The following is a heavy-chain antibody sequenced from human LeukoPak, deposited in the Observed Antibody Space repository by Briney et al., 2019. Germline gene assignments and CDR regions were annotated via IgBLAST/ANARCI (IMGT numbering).Heavy chain of an antibody. CDR1: GYTFTSYY. J-gene: IGHJ4*02. Sequence: GASVKVSCKASGYTFTSYYMHWVRQAPGQGLEWMGIINPSGGSTSYAQKFQGRVTMTRDTSTSTVYMELSSLRSEDTAVYYCARDGVLWYYHDSSGYYHFDYWGQGTLVTVSS. V-gene: IGHV1-46*01. CDR2: INPSGGST. CDR3: ARDGVLWYYHDSSGYYHFDY. D-gene: IGHD3-22*01.